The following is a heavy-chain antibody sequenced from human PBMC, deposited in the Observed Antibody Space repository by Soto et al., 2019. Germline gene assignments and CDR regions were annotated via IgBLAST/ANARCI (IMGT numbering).Heavy chain of an antibody. CDR2: INSDGSST. CDR3: ARASTRLGERDTAMVGHYYYYMDV. V-gene: IGHV3-74*01. D-gene: IGHD5-18*01. J-gene: IGHJ6*03. CDR1: GFSFSSYW. Sequence: EVQLVESGGGLVQPGGSLRLSCAASGFSFSSYWMHWVRQAPGKGLVWVSRINSDGSSTSYADSVKGRFTISRDNAKNTLYRQMNSLRAEDTAVYYSARASTRLGERDTAMVGHYYYYMDVWGKGTTVTVSS.